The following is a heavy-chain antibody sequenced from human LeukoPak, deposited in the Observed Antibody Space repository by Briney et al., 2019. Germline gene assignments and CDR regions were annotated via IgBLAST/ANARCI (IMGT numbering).Heavy chain of an antibody. Sequence: ASVKVSCKASGYRFVSYYTNWLRQAPGQGLEWMGIINPNGGSTSYAQKFRGRVTITADESTSTAYMELSSLRSEDTAVYYCARAPTIFGVGNFDYWGQGTLVTVSS. CDR1: GYRFVSYY. J-gene: IGHJ4*02. CDR3: ARAPTIFGVGNFDY. CDR2: INPNGGST. D-gene: IGHD3-3*01. V-gene: IGHV1-46*01.